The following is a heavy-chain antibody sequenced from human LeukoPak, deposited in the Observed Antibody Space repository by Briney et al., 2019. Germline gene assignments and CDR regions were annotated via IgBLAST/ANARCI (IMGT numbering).Heavy chain of an antibody. Sequence: PSETLSLTCAVYGGSFSGYYWSWIRQPPGKGLEWIGEINHSGSTNYNPSLKSRVTISVDTSKNQFSLKLSSVTAADTAVYYCARDYWSGYYYYMDVWGKGTTVTVSS. CDR2: INHSGST. CDR1: GGSFSGYY. V-gene: IGHV4-34*01. D-gene: IGHD2-15*01. J-gene: IGHJ6*03. CDR3: ARDYWSGYYYYMDV.